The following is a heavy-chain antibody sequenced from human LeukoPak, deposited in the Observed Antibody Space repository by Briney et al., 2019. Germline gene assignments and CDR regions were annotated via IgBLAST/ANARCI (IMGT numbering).Heavy chain of an antibody. D-gene: IGHD3-10*01. CDR2: FSGSGGST. CDR3: ARDLLWFGELFAGMDY. V-gene: IGHV3-23*01. CDR1: GFTFSSHA. Sequence: PGGSLRLSCAASGFTFSSHAMSWVRQAPGKGLEWVLSFSGSGGSTYYADSVKGRFTISRDNSKNTLYLQMNSLRAEDTAVYYCARDLLWFGELFAGMDYWGQGTLVTVSS. J-gene: IGHJ4*02.